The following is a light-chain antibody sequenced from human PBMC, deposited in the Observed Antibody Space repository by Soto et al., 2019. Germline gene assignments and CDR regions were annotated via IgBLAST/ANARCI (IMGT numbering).Light chain of an antibody. CDR3: QQYNDWPLT. CDR1: QSVSSN. Sequence: EILITQSPVTLSVSPGERATLSCRASQSVSSNLACYQQKPGQAPSLLIYGAFTRATGIPARFSGPGSGTEFTLTISSXQSEDFALYYCQQYNDWPLTFGQGTKVDIK. V-gene: IGKV3-15*01. CDR2: GAF. J-gene: IGKJ1*01.